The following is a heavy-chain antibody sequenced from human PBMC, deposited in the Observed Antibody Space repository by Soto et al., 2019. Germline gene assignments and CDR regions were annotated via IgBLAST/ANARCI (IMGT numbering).Heavy chain of an antibody. V-gene: IGHV1-2*04. CDR3: ARDRGYCSGGSCYVYYFDY. J-gene: IGHJ4*02. CDR1: GYTFTGYY. D-gene: IGHD2-15*01. CDR2: INPNSGGT. Sequence: GASVKVSCKASGYTFTGYYMHWVRQAPGQGLEWMGWINPNSGGTNYAQKFQGWVTMTRDTSISTAYMELSRLRSDDTAVYYCARDRGYCSGGSCYVYYFDYWGQGTLVTAPQ.